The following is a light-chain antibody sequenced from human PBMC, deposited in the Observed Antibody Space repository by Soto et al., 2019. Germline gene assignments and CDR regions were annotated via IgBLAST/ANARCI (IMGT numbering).Light chain of an antibody. CDR3: QQYGSSPWA. Sequence: IVMTQSPATLSVSPGERAALSCRASQSVSSNLAWYQQKPGQAPRLLIYGASNRATGIPDRFSGSGSGTDFTLTTSRLEPEDFAVYYCQQYGSSPWAFGQGTKVDIK. V-gene: IGKV3-20*01. CDR1: QSVSSN. CDR2: GAS. J-gene: IGKJ1*01.